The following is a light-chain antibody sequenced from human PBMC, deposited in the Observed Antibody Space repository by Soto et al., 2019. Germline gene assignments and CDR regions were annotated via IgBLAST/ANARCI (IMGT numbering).Light chain of an antibody. J-gene: IGKJ3*01. V-gene: IGKV1-9*01. CDR2: TSS. CDR1: QDISNY. CDR3: QHFQSYPPLFT. Sequence: IQLTQSPSSLSASVGDRVTITCRASQDISNYLAGYQQKPGQAPELLIYTSSPLQGGVPSKCFGSGSGTDVTLTINALQPEDFATYFCQHFQSYPPLFTFGPGTKISIK.